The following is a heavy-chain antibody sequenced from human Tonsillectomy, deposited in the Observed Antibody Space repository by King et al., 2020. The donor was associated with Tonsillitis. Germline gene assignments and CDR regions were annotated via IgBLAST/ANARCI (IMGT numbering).Heavy chain of an antibody. CDR2: IFYTGST. J-gene: IGHJ3*02. CDR3: ARRANLNYYVEI. V-gene: IGHV4-59*08. Sequence: VQLQESGPGLVKPSETLFLTCSVSGGSMSGYYWSWIRQPPGKGLEWFGYIFYTGSTNYNPSLRSRVTMSVDTSKNQFSLELSSVTAADTAVYYCARRANLNYYVEIWGQGTMVTVSS. CDR1: GGSMSGYY. D-gene: IGHD1-7*01.